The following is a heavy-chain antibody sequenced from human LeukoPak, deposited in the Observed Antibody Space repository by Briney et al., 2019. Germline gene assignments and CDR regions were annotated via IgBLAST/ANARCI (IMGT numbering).Heavy chain of an antibody. V-gene: IGHV1-2*02. D-gene: IGHD4-17*01. J-gene: IGHJ5*02. Sequence: ASVKVSCKASGYTFTGYYMHWVRQAPGQGLEWMGWINPNSGGTNYAQKFQGRVTMTRGTSISTAYMELSRLRSDDTAVYYCARVRLPLVWFDPWGQGTLVTVSS. CDR2: INPNSGGT. CDR1: GYTFTGYY. CDR3: ARVRLPLVWFDP.